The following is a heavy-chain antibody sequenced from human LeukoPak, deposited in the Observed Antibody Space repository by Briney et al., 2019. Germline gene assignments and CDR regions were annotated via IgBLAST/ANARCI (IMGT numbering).Heavy chain of an antibody. D-gene: IGHD3-22*01. J-gene: IGHJ3*02. V-gene: IGHV1-18*01. CDR2: ISAYNGNT. CDR1: GYTFTGYG. Sequence: ASVKVSCKASGYTFTGYGISWVRQAPGQGLEWMGWISAYNGNTNYAQKLQGRVTMTTDTSTSTAYMELRSLRSDDTAVYYCARDYYDSSGRDAFDIWGQGTMVTVSS. CDR3: ARDYYDSSGRDAFDI.